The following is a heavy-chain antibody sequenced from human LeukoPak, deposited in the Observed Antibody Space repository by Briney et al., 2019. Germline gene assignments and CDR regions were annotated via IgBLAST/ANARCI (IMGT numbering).Heavy chain of an antibody. V-gene: IGHV1-18*01. CDR1: GYTFTSYG. CDR2: ISAYNGNT. J-gene: IGHJ4*02. D-gene: IGHD3-3*01. CDR3: ARAFFGALSGYPIGVNY. Sequence: GASVKVSCKASGYTFTSYGISWVRQAPGQGLEWMGWISAYNGNTTYAQKLQGRVTMTTDTSTSTAYMELRSLRSDDTAVYYCARAFFGALSGYPIGVNYWGQGTLVTVSS.